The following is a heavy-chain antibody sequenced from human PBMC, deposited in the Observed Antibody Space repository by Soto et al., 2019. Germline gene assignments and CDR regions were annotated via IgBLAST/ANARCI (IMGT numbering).Heavy chain of an antibody. CDR3: AGGTLFGGCWRFDP. Sequence: QLQLQESGSGLVKPSQTLSLTCAVSGGSTSSVGYSWNWIRQPPGRCLEWIGYIFHTGNTYYNPSLRRRVTISIDRSKSQFSLKLISVTAADTAVYFCAGGTLFGGCWRFDPLGQGTLVTVSS. CDR2: IFHTGNT. V-gene: IGHV4-30-2*01. CDR1: GGSTSSVGYS. J-gene: IGHJ5*02. D-gene: IGHD3-3*01.